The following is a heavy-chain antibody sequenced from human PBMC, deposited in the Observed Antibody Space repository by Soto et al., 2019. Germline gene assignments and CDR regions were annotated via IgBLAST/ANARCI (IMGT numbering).Heavy chain of an antibody. CDR3: ARSVFP. J-gene: IGHJ5*02. V-gene: IGHV4-31*03. CDR1: DGSISRGGYY. Sequence: QVQLQESGPGLVKPSQTLSLTCTVSDGSISRGGYYWTWIRQHPGKGLEWIGYIYYSGSTYYNPSLKSRLTISLDTSKNQFCLKLSSVTAADTAVYYCARSVFPWGQGTLVTVSS. CDR2: IYYSGST.